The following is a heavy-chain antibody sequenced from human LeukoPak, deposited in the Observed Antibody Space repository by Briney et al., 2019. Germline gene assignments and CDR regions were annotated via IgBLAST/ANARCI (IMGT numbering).Heavy chain of an antibody. CDR3: ARQKDRPGGGAFAFDI. CDR1: GFIFSSYA. V-gene: IGHV3-23*01. J-gene: IGHJ3*02. D-gene: IGHD2-15*01. CDR2: ISGSGGNT. Sequence: GGSLRLSCAASGFIFSSYAMSWVRQAPGKGLEWVSAISGSGGNTYYADSVKGRFTISRDNAKNSLYLQMNSLRAEDTAVYYCARQKDRPGGGAFAFDIWGQGTMVTVSS.